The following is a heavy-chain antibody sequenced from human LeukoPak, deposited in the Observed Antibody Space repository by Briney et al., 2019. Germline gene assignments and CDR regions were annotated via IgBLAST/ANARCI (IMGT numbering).Heavy chain of an antibody. CDR1: GFTFSNYG. Sequence: PGGSLRLSCAASGFTFSNYGMAWVRPVPGQGLQWVSAISDSGSSTYYADSVKGRFTISRDNAKNTLYLQMSSLRAEDTAVYYCASEIIFGSFDYWGQGTLVTVSS. CDR2: ISDSGSST. V-gene: IGHV3-23*01. J-gene: IGHJ4*02. CDR3: ASEIIFGSFDY. D-gene: IGHD3-3*01.